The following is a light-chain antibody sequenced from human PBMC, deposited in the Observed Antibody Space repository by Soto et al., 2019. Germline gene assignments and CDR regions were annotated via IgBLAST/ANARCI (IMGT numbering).Light chain of an antibody. Sequence: QPVLTQSSSASASLGSSVKLTCTLSSGHSGYIIAWHQQQPGKAPRFLMKLEGSGSYNKGSGVPDRFSGSSSGAARYLTISNLQFEDEADYYCETWDANSWVFGGGTKLTVL. V-gene: IGLV4-60*02. CDR1: SGHSGYI. CDR2: LEGSGSY. J-gene: IGLJ3*02. CDR3: ETWDANSWV.